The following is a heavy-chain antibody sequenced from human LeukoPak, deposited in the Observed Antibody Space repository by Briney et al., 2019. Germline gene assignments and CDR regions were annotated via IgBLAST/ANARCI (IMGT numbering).Heavy chain of an antibody. J-gene: IGHJ3*02. V-gene: IGHV1-69*04. CDR3: AREGAYGGNKRIAFDI. CDR2: IIPILGIA. D-gene: IGHD4-23*01. CDR1: GGTFSSYA. Sequence: SVKVSCKASGGTFSSYAISWVRQAPGQGLEWMGRIIPILGIANYAQKFQGRVTITADKSTSTAYMELSSLRSEDTAVYYWAREGAYGGNKRIAFDIWGQGTMVTVSS.